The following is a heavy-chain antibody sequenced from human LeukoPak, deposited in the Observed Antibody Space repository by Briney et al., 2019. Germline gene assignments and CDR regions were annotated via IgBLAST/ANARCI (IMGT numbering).Heavy chain of an antibody. J-gene: IGHJ4*02. CDR2: IYPGDSDT. CDR3: AREGSSWYRFDY. Sequence: GESLKISCEGSGHSFTTYWIGWVRQMPGKGLEWMGIIYPGDSDTRCSPSFQGQVTISADKSISTAYLQWSSLKASDTAMYYCAREGSSWYRFDYWGQGTLVTVSS. CDR1: GHSFTTYW. D-gene: IGHD6-13*01. V-gene: IGHV5-51*01.